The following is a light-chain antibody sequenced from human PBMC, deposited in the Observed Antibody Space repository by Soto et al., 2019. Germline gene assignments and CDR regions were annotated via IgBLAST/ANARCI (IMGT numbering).Light chain of an antibody. CDR1: QRVSNSY. V-gene: IGKV3-20*01. J-gene: IGKJ2*01. Sequence: EIVLTQSPGTLSLSPGDRATLSCRASQRVSNSYLAWYQQKPGQAPRLLIYDASTRAAGVPDRVTGGGSGIDFTLTIIALEPEDFALYYCQQYVRPPFAFGQGTRLEI. CDR3: QQYVRPPFA. CDR2: DAS.